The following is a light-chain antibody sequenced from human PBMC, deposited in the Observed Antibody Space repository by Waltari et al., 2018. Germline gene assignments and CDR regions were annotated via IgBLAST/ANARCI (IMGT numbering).Light chain of an antibody. CDR2: EVS. CDR3: SSFAGSSNWV. V-gene: IGLV2-8*01. CDR1: SSDVGKYNY. Sequence: QSALTQPPSASGFPGQSVPISCTGTSSDVGKYNYVSWYQQHPGKAPKRMIYEVSKRPSGVPDRFSGSKSGNTASLTVSGLQAEDEADYHCSSFAGSSNWVFGGGTKLTVL. J-gene: IGLJ3*02.